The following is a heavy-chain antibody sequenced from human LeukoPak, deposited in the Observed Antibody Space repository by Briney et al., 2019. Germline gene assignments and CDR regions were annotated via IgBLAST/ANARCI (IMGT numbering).Heavy chain of an antibody. V-gene: IGHV3-23*01. J-gene: IGHJ4*02. CDR1: GFTFSSYG. CDR3: AKDHGVGGPGY. D-gene: IGHD2-2*01. CDR2: ISGSGGST. Sequence: PGGSLRLPCAASGFTFSSYGMSWVRQAPGKGLEWVSAISGSGGSTYHADSVKGRFTISRDNSKNTLYLQMNSLRAEDTAVYYCAKDHGVGGPGYWGQGTLVTVSS.